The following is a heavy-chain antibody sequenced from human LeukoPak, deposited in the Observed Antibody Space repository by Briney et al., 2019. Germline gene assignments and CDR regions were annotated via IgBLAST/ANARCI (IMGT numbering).Heavy chain of an antibody. CDR2: IYYSGST. CDR1: GGSISSYY. V-gene: IGHV4-59*13. D-gene: IGHD5-12*01. CDR3: AREGGYEADAFDI. J-gene: IGHJ3*02. Sequence: SETLSLTCTVSGGSISSYYWSWIRQPPGKGLEWIGYIYYSGSTNYNPSLKSRVTISVDTSKNQFSLKLSSVTAADTAVHYCAREGGYEADAFDIWGQGTMVTISS.